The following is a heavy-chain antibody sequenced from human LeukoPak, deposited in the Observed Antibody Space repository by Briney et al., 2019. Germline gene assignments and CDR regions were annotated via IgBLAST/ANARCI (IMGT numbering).Heavy chain of an antibody. CDR3: ARDLEVTIGYCSGGSCYSYYYGMDV. J-gene: IGHJ6*02. Sequence: PGGSLRLSCAASGFTFSSYWMTWVRQAPGKGPEWVANIKEDGSEKYYVDSVKGRFSISRDNAKNSLYLQMNSLRAEDTAVYYCARDLEVTIGYCSGGSCYSYYYGMDVWGQGTTVTVSS. V-gene: IGHV3-7*01. CDR1: GFTFSSYW. D-gene: IGHD2-15*01. CDR2: IKEDGSEK.